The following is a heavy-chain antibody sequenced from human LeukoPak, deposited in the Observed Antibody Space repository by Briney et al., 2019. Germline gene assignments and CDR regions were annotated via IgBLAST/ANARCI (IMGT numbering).Heavy chain of an antibody. V-gene: IGHV1-18*01. D-gene: IGHD3-22*01. CDR3: ARDLGYVSSGYYVSLDY. CDR2: ISAYNGNA. J-gene: IGHJ4*02. CDR1: GYTFTSYG. Sequence: ASVKVSCKASGYTFTSYGISWLRQAPGQGLEWMGWISAYNGNANYAQKLQGRVTMTTDTSTSTAYMELRSLRSDDTAVYYCARDLGYVSSGYYVSLDYWGQGTLVTVSS.